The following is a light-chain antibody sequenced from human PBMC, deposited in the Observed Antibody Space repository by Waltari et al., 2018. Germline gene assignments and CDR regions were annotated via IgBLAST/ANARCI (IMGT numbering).Light chain of an antibody. CDR3: QAWVSSTAV. V-gene: IGLV3-1*01. CDR2: QDT. Sequence: SYGLTQPPSVSVSPGQTARITCSGPKLGDVYVCWYQQKPGQSPVLVIYQDTQRPSGIPERFSGSTSGNTATLTISGAQPMDEADYYCQAWVSSTAVFGGGTRLAVL. J-gene: IGLJ2*01. CDR1: KLGDVY.